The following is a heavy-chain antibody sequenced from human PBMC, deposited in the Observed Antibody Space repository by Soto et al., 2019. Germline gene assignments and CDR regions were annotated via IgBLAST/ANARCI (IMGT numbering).Heavy chain of an antibody. V-gene: IGHV4-30-2*01. CDR2: IYHSGST. CDR1: GGSISSGGYS. J-gene: IGHJ4*02. CDR3: ARGGNIVATIGCGDYFDY. Sequence: QLQLQESGSGLVKPSQTLSLTCAVSGGSISSGGYSWSWIRQPPGKGLEWIGYIYHSGSTYYNPSLKSRVTISVDRSKNQFSLKLSSVTAADTAVYYCARGGNIVATIGCGDYFDYWGQGTLVTVSS. D-gene: IGHD5-12*01.